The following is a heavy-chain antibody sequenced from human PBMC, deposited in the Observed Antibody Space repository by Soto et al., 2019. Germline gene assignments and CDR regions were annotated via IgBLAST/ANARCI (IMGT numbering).Heavy chain of an antibody. Sequence: QVQLVQSGAEVKKPGASVKVSCNASGYTFTSYGISWVRRAPAQGLEWMGWISAYNGNTNYAQKLQGRVTMTTDTSTSTAYMELRSLRSVDTAVYSSAASTTFGGVIVDSSFDYWGQGTLVIVSS. CDR2: ISAYNGNT. J-gene: IGHJ4*02. V-gene: IGHV1-18*01. CDR1: GYTFTSYG. D-gene: IGHD3-16*02. CDR3: AASTTFGGVIVDSSFDY.